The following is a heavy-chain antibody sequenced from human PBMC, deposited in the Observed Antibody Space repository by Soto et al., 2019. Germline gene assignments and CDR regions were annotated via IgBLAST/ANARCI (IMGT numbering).Heavy chain of an antibody. V-gene: IGHV3-33*01. CDR2: IWYDGSNK. Sequence: PRRSVRLSCAASGFTFSSYGMHWVRQAPGKGLEWVAVIWYDGSNKYYADSVKGRFTISRDNSKNTLYLQMNSLRAEDTAVYYCAREEVVVVPAARHYYGMDVRAKGPRS. D-gene: IGHD2-2*01. CDR3: AREEVVVVPAARHYYGMDV. J-gene: IGHJ6*02. CDR1: GFTFSSYG.